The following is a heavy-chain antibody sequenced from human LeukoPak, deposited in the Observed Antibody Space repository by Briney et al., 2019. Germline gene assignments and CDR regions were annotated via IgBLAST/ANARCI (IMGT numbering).Heavy chain of an antibody. D-gene: IGHD5-18*01. CDR1: GFTFSNAW. CDR3: FAMVLFYSGIY. J-gene: IGHJ4*02. V-gene: IGHV3-15*01. CDR2: IKSKPSGETT. Sequence: GGSLRLSCAASGFTFSNAWMSWVRQAPGKGLEWVGRIKSKPSGETTDYAAPVKGRFTISRDDSKNTLYLQMNSLKTEDTAVYYCFAMVLFYSGIYWGQGTLVTVSS.